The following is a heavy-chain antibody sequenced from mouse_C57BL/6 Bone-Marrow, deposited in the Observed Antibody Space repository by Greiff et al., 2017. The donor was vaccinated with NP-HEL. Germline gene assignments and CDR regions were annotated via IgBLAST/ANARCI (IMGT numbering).Heavy chain of an antibody. CDR2: IYPGSGST. D-gene: IGHD1-1*01. Sequence: VQLQQPGAELVKPGASVKMSCKASGYTFTSYWITWVKQRPGQGLEWIGDIYPGSGSTNYNEKFKSKATLTVDTSSSTAYMQLSSLTSEDSAVYYCVPYYYGSSYFDYWGQGTTLTVSS. CDR1: GYTFTSYW. V-gene: IGHV1-55*01. J-gene: IGHJ2*01. CDR3: VPYYYGSSYFDY.